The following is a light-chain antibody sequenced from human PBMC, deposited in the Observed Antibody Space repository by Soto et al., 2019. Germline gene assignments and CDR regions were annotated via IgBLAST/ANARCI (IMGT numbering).Light chain of an antibody. Sequence: EIVLTQSPGTLSLSPGERATLSCRASQSVSSSYLAWYQQKPGQAPRLLIYGASSRATGIPDRFSGSGSGTDFTLTIIRLEPEDFAVYSCQQYGSSPPTWTFGQGTKVEIK. V-gene: IGKV3-20*01. CDR2: GAS. J-gene: IGKJ1*01. CDR1: QSVSSSY. CDR3: QQYGSSPPTWT.